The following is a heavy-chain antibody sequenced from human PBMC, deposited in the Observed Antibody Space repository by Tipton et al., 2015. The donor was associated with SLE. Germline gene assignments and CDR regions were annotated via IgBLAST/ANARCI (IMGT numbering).Heavy chain of an antibody. D-gene: IGHD5-24*01. CDR3: TKDTRRTGYNFAS. J-gene: IGHJ5*01. CDR2: VSWNSDLI. CDR1: GFSFDDYA. V-gene: IGHV3-9*01. Sequence: SLRLSCAASGFSFDDYAMHWVRQAPGKGLEWVSGVSWNSDLIGYADSVKGRFTISSGSAKKSLFLQMNSLRPEDTALYYCTKDTRRTGYNFASWGQGTLVIVTS.